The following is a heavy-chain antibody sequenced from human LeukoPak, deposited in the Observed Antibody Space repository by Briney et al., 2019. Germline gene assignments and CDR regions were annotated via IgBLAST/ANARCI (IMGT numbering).Heavy chain of an antibody. D-gene: IGHD1-26*01. CDR1: AGSVTNGDYY. Sequence: SETLSLTCTVSAGSVTNGDYYWSWLRQPPGKALEWIGFVYYTGSTYYTPSLEGRATMSVDTSKNQFSLKLSSVTAADTAVYYCARAAYSGSYHSDYWGQGTLVTVSS. V-gene: IGHV4-61*08. CDR2: VYYTGST. CDR3: ARAAYSGSYHSDY. J-gene: IGHJ4*02.